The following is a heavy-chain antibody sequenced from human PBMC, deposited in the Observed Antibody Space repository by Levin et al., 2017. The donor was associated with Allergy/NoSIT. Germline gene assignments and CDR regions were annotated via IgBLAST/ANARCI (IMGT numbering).Heavy chain of an antibody. CDR1: GVAFSSYS. Sequence: GESLKISCVASGVAFSSYSMNWVRQAPGKGLEWISYISSSSSSIDYADSVKGRFTISRDNAKNSPFLQMNSLRDEDTAVYFCARMKRNILQAFGIWGQGTMVTVSS. D-gene: IGHD2/OR15-2a*01. J-gene: IGHJ3*02. V-gene: IGHV3-48*02. CDR2: ISSSSSSI. CDR3: ARMKRNILQAFGI.